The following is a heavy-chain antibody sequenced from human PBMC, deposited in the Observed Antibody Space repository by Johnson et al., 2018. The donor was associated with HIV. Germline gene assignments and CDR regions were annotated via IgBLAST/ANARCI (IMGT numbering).Heavy chain of an antibody. V-gene: IGHV3-30*02. CDR1: GFTFSGYY. D-gene: IGHD7-27*01. J-gene: IGHJ3*02. Sequence: QVQLVESGGGLVKPGGSLRLSCATSGFTFSGYYMSWIRQAPGKGLEWVAFIRYDGSNKYYANSVKGRFTISRDNAKNALYLQLNSLKPEDTAVYYCAKDERQLGGWSHAFDIWGQGTVLTVSS. CDR2: IRYDGSNK. CDR3: AKDERQLGGWSHAFDI.